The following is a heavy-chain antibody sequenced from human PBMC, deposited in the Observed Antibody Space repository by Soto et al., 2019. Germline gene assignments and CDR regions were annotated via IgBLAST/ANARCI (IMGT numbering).Heavy chain of an antibody. CDR2: INPNGGGA. CDR3: ARDSSASATCYSFDN. CDR1: GYKFINHY. D-gene: IGHD6-25*01. Sequence: QVQLVQSGAEVKKPGASVKVSCKASGYKFINHYIHWVRQAPGVGLEWMGIINPNGGGADYAQKFQDRVTMTTDTYMNTVHMNLRILTSEDTAVYFCARDSSASATCYSFDNWGQGTLVSVSS. V-gene: IGHV1-46*01. J-gene: IGHJ4*02.